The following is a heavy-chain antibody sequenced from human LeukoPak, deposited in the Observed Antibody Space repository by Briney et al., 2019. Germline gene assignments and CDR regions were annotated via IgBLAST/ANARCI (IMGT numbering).Heavy chain of an antibody. CDR1: GFTFSSYS. Sequence: GGSLRLSCAASGFTFSSYSMNWVRQAPGKGLEWVSSISSSSSYIYYADSVKGRFTISRDNAKNSLYLQMNSLRAEDTAVYYCASAPSGSYYDDAFDIWGQGTMVTVSS. V-gene: IGHV3-21*01. CDR3: ASAPSGSYYDDAFDI. J-gene: IGHJ3*02. D-gene: IGHD1-26*01. CDR2: ISSSSSYI.